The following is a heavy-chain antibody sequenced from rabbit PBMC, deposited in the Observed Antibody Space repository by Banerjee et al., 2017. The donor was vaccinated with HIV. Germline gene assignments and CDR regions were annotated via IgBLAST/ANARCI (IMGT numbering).Heavy chain of an antibody. CDR3: ARGGVWGATRLDF. CDR1: GFSFSNKYV. Sequence: QQQLVESGGDLVKPEGSLTLTCTASGFSFSNKYVMCWVRQAPGKGLEWIACINTSSGNTVYASWAKGRFTISRTSSTTVTLQMTSLTAADTATYFRARGGVWGATRLDFWGQGTLV. J-gene: IGHJ3*01. D-gene: IGHD4-1*01. V-gene: IGHV1S45*01. CDR2: INTSSGNT.